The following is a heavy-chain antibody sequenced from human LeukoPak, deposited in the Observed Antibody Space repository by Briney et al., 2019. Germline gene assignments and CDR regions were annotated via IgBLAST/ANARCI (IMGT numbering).Heavy chain of an antibody. V-gene: IGHV1-24*01. CDR3: ARGEAQLDGMDV. CDR1: GYTLTELS. D-gene: IGHD5-24*01. CDR2: FDPEDGET. Sequence: ASAKVSCKVSGYTLTELSMHWVRQAPGKGLEWMGGFDPEDGETIYAQKFQGRVTMTEDTSTDTAYMELSSLRSEDTAVYYCARGEAQLDGMDVWGQGTTVTVSS. J-gene: IGHJ6*02.